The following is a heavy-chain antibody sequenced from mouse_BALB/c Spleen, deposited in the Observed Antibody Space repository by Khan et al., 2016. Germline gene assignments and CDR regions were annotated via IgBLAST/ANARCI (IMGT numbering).Heavy chain of an antibody. D-gene: IGHD2-1*01. V-gene: IGHV3-6*02. Sequence: VQLKESGPGLVKPSQSLSLTCSVTGYSITSGYYWNWIRQFPGNKLEWMGYISYDGSNNYNPSLKNRISITRDTSKNQFFLKLNSVTTEDTATYYCATYGNYEGFAYGGQGTLVTVSA. CDR1: GYSITSGYY. J-gene: IGHJ3*01. CDR3: ATYGNYEGFAY. CDR2: ISYDGSN.